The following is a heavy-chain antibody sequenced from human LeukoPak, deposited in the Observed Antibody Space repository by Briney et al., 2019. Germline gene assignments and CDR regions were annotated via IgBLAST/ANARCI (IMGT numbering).Heavy chain of an antibody. J-gene: IGHJ4*02. D-gene: IGHD3-3*01. V-gene: IGHV3-23*01. Sequence: GGSLRLSCAASGFTFSSYAMSWVRQAPGKGLERVSAISGSGGSTYYADSVKGRFTISRDNSKNTLYLQMNSLRAEDTAVYYCAKDLMTGRFLEWLLFMYDYWGQGTLVTVSS. CDR1: GFTFSSYA. CDR3: AKDLMTGRFLEWLLFMYDY. CDR2: ISGSGGST.